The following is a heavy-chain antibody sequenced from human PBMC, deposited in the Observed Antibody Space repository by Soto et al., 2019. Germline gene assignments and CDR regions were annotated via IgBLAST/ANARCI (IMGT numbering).Heavy chain of an antibody. Sequence: PGGSLRLSCAASGFTVSSYYMTWVRQAPGKGLEWVGNIRQDGSEKNYVDSVKGRFTISRDNAKNSLYLQMNSLRAEDTAVYYCAREIVVARGASYFDYWGPGTLVTVSS. J-gene: IGHJ4*02. V-gene: IGHV3-7*01. CDR1: GFTVSSYY. D-gene: IGHD2-2*01. CDR2: IRQDGSEK. CDR3: AREIVVARGASYFDY.